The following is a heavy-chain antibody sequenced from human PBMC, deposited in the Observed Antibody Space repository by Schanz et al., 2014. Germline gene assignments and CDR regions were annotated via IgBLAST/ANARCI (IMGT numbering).Heavy chain of an antibody. CDR1: GYTFTDYG. J-gene: IGHJ4*02. CDR3: ARDYYDSSGYYYCDY. CDR2: ISTFRNEDT. Sequence: QVQVVQSGAEVKKPGASVKVSCKASGYTFTDYGVIWVRQAPGQGPEFMGWISTFRNEDTNSAQRFQGRLTMTTDTSTSTAYMELRSLRSDDTAVYYCARDYYDSSGYYYCDYWGQGTLVTVSS. V-gene: IGHV1-18*01. D-gene: IGHD3-22*01.